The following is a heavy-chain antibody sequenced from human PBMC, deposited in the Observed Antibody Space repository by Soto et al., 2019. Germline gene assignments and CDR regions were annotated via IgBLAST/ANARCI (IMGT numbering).Heavy chain of an antibody. CDR2: ISGYNENP. D-gene: IGHD4-17*01. V-gene: IGHV1-18*01. J-gene: IGHJ4*02. CDR1: GYTFTRYG. CDR3: ARDIHGDYPKY. Sequence: QVQLVQSGAEVKKPGASVKVSCKASGYTFTRYGFSWVRQAPGQRLEWMGWISGYNENPNYAQKFQGRVTLTTDTSTSTAYMELRSLRSDDTALYYCARDIHGDYPKYWGQGTLVTVSS.